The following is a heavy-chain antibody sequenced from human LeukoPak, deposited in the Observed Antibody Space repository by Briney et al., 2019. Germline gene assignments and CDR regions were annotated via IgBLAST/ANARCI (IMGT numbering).Heavy chain of an antibody. CDR2: ISHDGSAQ. J-gene: IGHJ4*02. Sequence: GRSLRLSCAVSGFAFNSYAMHWVRQAPGGGLEWEAFISHDGSAQSYADSVKGRFTISRDNSKNTLYLQMNSLRPEDTAVYYCARDLSGTYMVDYWGQGTLVTVSS. CDR1: GFAFNSYA. CDR3: ARDLSGTYMVDY. V-gene: IGHV3-30-3*01. D-gene: IGHD1-26*01.